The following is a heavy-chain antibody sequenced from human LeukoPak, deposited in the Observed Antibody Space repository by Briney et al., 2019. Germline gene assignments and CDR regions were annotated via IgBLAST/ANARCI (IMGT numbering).Heavy chain of an antibody. CDR1: GGSFSGYY. V-gene: IGHV4-34*01. D-gene: IGHD2-15*01. Sequence: TSETLSLTCAVYGGSFSGYYWSWIHQSPGKGLEWIGEINHSGSTNYNPSLKSRVTISVDTSKNQFSLKLSSVTAADTAVYYCARGLGYCSGGSCYSFRYNWFDPWGQGTLVTVSS. CDR3: ARGLGYCSGGSCYSFRYNWFDP. CDR2: INHSGST. J-gene: IGHJ5*02.